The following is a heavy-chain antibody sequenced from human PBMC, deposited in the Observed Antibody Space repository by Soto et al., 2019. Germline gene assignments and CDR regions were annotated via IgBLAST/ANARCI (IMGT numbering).Heavy chain of an antibody. Sequence: SETLSLTCAVSSVSISSSNWWSWVRQPPGKGLEWIGEIYHSGSTNYNPSLKSRVTISVDKSKNQFSLKLSSVTAADTAVYYCARAGTAHYDFWSGYPNYYYYMDVWGKGTTVTVSS. D-gene: IGHD3-3*01. CDR2: IYHSGST. CDR3: ARAGTAHYDFWSGYPNYYYYMDV. V-gene: IGHV4-4*02. CDR1: SVSISSSNW. J-gene: IGHJ6*03.